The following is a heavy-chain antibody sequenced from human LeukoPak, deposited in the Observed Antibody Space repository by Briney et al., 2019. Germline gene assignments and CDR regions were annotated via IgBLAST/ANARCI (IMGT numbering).Heavy chain of an antibody. Sequence: SETLCLTCTVAGGSISNYYWSWIRQPPGKGLEWIGRIYPSGSTDYNPSLQSRVTMSVDTSKNQFSLKLSSVTAADTAVYYCARDRAVTDGHFDYWGQGTLVTVSS. V-gene: IGHV4-4*07. CDR3: ARDRAVTDGHFDY. D-gene: IGHD4-17*01. J-gene: IGHJ4*02. CDR2: IYPSGST. CDR1: GGSISNYY.